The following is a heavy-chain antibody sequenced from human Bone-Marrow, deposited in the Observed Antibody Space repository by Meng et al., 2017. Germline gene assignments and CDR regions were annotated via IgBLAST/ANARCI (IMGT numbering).Heavy chain of an antibody. CDR2: MNPNSGNT. CDR3: ARLYYYDSGGYLEAYWYFDL. Sequence: AAVMVSCKASGYTFTSYDINGVRQATGQGREWMGWMNPNSGNTGYAQKFQGRVTMTRNTSISTAYMELSSLRSEDTAVYYCARLYYYDSGGYLEAYWYFDLWGRGTLVTVSS. D-gene: IGHD3-22*01. CDR1: GYTFTSYD. J-gene: IGHJ2*01. V-gene: IGHV1-8*01.